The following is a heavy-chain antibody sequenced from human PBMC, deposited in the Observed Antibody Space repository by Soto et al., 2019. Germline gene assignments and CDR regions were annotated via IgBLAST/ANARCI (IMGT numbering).Heavy chain of an antibody. Sequence: SETLSLTCTVSGGSISSYYWSWIRQPPGKGLEWIGYIYYSGSTNYNPSLKSRVTISVDTSKNQFSLKLSSVTAADTAVYYCARAGGAARPRTAGPDYWGQGTLVTVSS. J-gene: IGHJ4*02. V-gene: IGHV4-59*01. CDR3: ARAGGAARPRTAGPDY. CDR1: GGSISSYY. D-gene: IGHD6-6*01. CDR2: IYYSGST.